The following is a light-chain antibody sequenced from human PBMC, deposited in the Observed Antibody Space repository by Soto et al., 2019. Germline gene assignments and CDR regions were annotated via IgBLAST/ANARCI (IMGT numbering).Light chain of an antibody. V-gene: IGKV1-17*01. CDR2: AAS. J-gene: IGKJ1*01. CDR1: QVITND. Sequence: DIQMTQSPSSLSASIGDRVTITCRSSQVITNDLGWYQQKPGKAPKRLIYAASTLQSGVPSRFSGSGSGTEFTLTISSLQPDDFATYYCQQYNSYSWTFGQGTKVDIK. CDR3: QQYNSYSWT.